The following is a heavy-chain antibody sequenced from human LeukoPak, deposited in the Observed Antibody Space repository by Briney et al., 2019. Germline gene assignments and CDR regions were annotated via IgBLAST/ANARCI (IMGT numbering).Heavy chain of an antibody. CDR3: ARSTMIALFDY. CDR1: GGSFSSYY. V-gene: IGHV4-4*09. CDR2: VYTSGST. J-gene: IGHJ4*02. D-gene: IGHD3-22*01. Sequence: SETLSLTCTVSGGSFSSYYWSWIRQPPGKGLQCIGYVYTSGSTNYNPSLKSRVTISVDTSKNQFSLKPSSVTAADTAVYYCARSTMIALFDYWGQGTLVTVSS.